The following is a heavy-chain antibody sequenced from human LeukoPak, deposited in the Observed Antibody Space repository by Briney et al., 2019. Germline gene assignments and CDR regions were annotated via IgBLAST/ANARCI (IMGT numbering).Heavy chain of an antibody. CDR1: GGSISSSSYY. J-gene: IGHJ6*03. D-gene: IGHD1-26*01. V-gene: IGHV4-39*07. Sequence: SETLSLTCTVSGGSISSSSYYWGWIRQPPGKGLEWIGSIHYTGSTYYNPSLKSRVTISVDTSKSQFSLKLSSVTAADTAVYYCARTGGSFYIYYYMDVWGKGTTVTVSS. CDR2: IHYTGST. CDR3: ARTGGSFYIYYYMDV.